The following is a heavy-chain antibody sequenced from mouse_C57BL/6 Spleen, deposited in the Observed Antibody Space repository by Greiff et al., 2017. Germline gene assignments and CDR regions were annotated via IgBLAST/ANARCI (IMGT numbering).Heavy chain of an antibody. V-gene: IGHV1-50*01. CDR3: ARSEGNYAMDY. CDR1: GYTFTSYW. J-gene: IGHJ4*01. CDR2: IDPSDSYT. Sequence: VQLQQPGAELVKPGASVKLSCKASGYTFTSYWMQWVKQRPGQGLEWIGEIDPSDSYTNYNQKFKGKATLTVDTSSSTAYMQISSLTSEDSAVYYCARSEGNYAMDYWGQGTSVTVSS.